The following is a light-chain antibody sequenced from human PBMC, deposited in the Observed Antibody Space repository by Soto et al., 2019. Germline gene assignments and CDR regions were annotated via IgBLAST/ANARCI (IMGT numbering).Light chain of an antibody. Sequence: QSALTQPASVSGSPGQSITISCTGTSSDVGGYNYVSWYQQHPGKAPELMIYEVTNRPSGVSTRFSGSKSGNTASLIISGLQAEDEADYYCSSYTVISTYVFGTGTKVTVL. CDR2: EVT. CDR3: SSYTVISTYV. V-gene: IGLV2-14*01. CDR1: SSDVGGYNY. J-gene: IGLJ1*01.